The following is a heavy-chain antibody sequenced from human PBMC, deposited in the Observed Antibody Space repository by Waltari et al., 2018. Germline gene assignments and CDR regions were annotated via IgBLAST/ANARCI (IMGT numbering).Heavy chain of an antibody. D-gene: IGHD3-22*01. V-gene: IGHV3-7*01. Sequence: EVQLVASGGGLVQPGGSLRSTRADAGFTRSNYWTDWVRQAPGKGPEWVANIMTDGREEYYVDSVRGRFTISRDNAKNSLYLQMNSLRPEDTAVYYCVRDQWFAFDIWGQGTMVTVSS. CDR3: VRDQWFAFDI. CDR2: IMTDGREE. J-gene: IGHJ3*02. CDR1: GFTRSNYW.